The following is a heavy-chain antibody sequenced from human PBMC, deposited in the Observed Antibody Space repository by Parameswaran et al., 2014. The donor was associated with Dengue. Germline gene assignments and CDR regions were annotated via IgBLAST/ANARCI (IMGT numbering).Heavy chain of an antibody. D-gene: IGHD5-12*01. Sequence: PREGLEWMGIIYPGDSDTRYSPSFQGQVTISADKSISTAYLQWSSLKASDTAIYYCARQGVATIWGQGTLVTVSS. J-gene: IGHJ4*02. CDR3: ARQGVATI. V-gene: IGHV5-51*01. CDR2: IYPGDSDT.